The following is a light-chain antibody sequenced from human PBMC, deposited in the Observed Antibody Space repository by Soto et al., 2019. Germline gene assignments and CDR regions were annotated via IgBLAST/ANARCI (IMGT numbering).Light chain of an antibody. Sequence: QSVLTQPPPVSAAPGQTVTISCSGGTSNIGHNYVSWYQQLPGTAPTLLIYGNDKRPSGIPDRFSGSKSGTSATLAITGLQTGDEADYYCATWDTNLSAVFGGGTKLTVL. CDR1: TSNIGHNY. CDR3: ATWDTNLSAV. V-gene: IGLV1-51*01. J-gene: IGLJ3*02. CDR2: GND.